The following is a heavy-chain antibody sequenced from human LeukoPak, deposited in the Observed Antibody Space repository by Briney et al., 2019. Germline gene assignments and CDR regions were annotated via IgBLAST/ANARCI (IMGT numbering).Heavy chain of an antibody. Sequence: GGSLRLSCIASGFTFSSYEMSWVRQAPGKGLEWVSYISSSSGIFYADSVKGRFTISRDNAKNSLYLQMNSLRAEDRAVYYCARGFSYGGRGTLVTVSS. CDR3: ARGFSY. J-gene: IGHJ4*02. CDR2: ISSSSGI. CDR1: GFTFSSYE. V-gene: IGHV3-48*03.